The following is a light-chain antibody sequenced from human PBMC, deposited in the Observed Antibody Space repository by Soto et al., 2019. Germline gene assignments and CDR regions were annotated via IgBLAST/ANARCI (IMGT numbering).Light chain of an antibody. CDR1: QSVSSSY. Sequence: EIVLTQSPGTLSLSPGERATLSCRASQSVSSSYLAWYQQKPGQAPRLLIYGPSARATGIPDRFSGSGSGTDFTLTISRLEPEDFAVYYCQQYGISPLYTFGQGTKLEIK. V-gene: IGKV3-20*01. CDR2: GPS. J-gene: IGKJ2*01. CDR3: QQYGISPLYT.